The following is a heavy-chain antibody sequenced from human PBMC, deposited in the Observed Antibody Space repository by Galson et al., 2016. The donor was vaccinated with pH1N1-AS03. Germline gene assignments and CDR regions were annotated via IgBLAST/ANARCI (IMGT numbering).Heavy chain of an antibody. CDR2: INPSDGNT. V-gene: IGHV1-46*01. D-gene: IGHD4/OR15-4a*01. CDR3: ARVSAGLTGYYDAMDV. Sequence: SVKVSCKASGYTFTSYYIHWVRQAPGQGREWMGIINPSDGNTNYAQRFQGRVTMTRDTSTSTVYMEVSSLRSDDTAVYYCARVSAGLTGYYDAMDVWGQGTTVTVSS. CDR1: GYTFTSYY. J-gene: IGHJ6*02.